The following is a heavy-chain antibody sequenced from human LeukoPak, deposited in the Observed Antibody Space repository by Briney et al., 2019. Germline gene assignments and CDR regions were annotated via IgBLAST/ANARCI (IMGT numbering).Heavy chain of an antibody. Sequence: GGSLRLTCAASGFTFSSYGMNWVRHAPGKGLEWVSGFSGSTGSTHYADSVKGRFTISRDNSRDTLSLQMNSLRGEDTAVYYCARGGLRGKNSYTYYYMDVWGKGTTVTVSS. CDR3: ARGGLRGKNSYTYYYMDV. CDR1: GFTFSSYG. D-gene: IGHD2-2*02. CDR2: FSGSTGST. V-gene: IGHV3-23*01. J-gene: IGHJ6*03.